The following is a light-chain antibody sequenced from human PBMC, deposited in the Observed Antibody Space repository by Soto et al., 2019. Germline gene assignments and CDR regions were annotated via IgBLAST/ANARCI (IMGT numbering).Light chain of an antibody. CDR1: QGISRW. V-gene: IGKV1-12*01. CDR3: QQANSFPLT. Sequence: DIQMTQLPSSMSASVGARVTITCRASQGISRWLAWYHQKPGKAPNLLIYSASTLHSGVPSRFSGSGSVTDFTLTISSLQPEDFGTYYCQQANSFPLTFGPGTKVDMK. CDR2: SAS. J-gene: IGKJ3*01.